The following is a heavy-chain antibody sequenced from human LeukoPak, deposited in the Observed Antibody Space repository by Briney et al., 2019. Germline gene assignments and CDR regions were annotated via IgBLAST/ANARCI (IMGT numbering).Heavy chain of an antibody. V-gene: IGHV3-48*02. D-gene: IGHD4-17*01. CDR2: ISFSTSTM. Sequence: GGSLRLSCAASGFTFSSYNMNWVRQAPGKGLEWVSYISFSTSTMYYADSVKGRFTISRDNAKNSLYLQMHNLREEDTAVYYCARNYGVDTWGQGTLVTVSS. CDR1: GFTFSSYN. CDR3: ARNYGVDT. J-gene: IGHJ5*02.